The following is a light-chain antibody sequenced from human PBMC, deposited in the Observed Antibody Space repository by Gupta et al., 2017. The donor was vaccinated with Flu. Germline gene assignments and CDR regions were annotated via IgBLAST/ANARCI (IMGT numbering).Light chain of an antibody. Sequence: GERATINCKSSQSVLYNSNKKTYLAWYQQKPGQPPRLLIYWASTRQSGVPDRCSGSGAGTDFTLTISTLQAEDVAVYYCQQYSGTPPRYIFGQGTKLEI. J-gene: IGKJ2*01. CDR3: QQYSGTPPRYI. CDR1: QSVLYNSNKKTY. CDR2: WAS. V-gene: IGKV4-1*01.